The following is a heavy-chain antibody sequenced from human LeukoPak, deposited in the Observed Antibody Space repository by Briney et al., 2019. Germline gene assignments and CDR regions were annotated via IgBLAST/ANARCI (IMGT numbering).Heavy chain of an antibody. CDR3: ARVASVENWFDP. J-gene: IGHJ5*02. D-gene: IGHD5-12*01. V-gene: IGHV3-33*01. CDR2: IWYDGSNK. CDR1: GFTFSSYG. Sequence: GRSLRLSCAASGFTFSSYGMHCVRQAPGKGLEWGAVIWYDGSNKYYADSVKGRFTISRDNSKNTLYLQMNSLRAEDTAVYYCARVASVENWFDPWGQGTLVTVSS.